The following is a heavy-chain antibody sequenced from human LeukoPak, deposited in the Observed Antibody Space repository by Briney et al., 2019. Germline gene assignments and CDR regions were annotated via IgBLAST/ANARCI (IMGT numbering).Heavy chain of an antibody. CDR1: GYTFTSYD. CDR3: ARRSDDYDSSAYYH. Sequence: ASVKVSCKTSGYTFTSYDLNWVRQATGQGLEWMGWVNPNSGNTGYAQKFQGRVTMTMDPSISTAYMELSSLRSEDTAVYYCARRSDDYDSSAYYHWGQGPLATVSS. CDR2: VNPNSGNT. V-gene: IGHV1-8*01. J-gene: IGHJ4*02. D-gene: IGHD3-22*01.